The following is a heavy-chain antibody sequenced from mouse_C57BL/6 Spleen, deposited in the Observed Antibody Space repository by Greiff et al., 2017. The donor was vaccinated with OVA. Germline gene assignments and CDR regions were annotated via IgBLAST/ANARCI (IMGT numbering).Heavy chain of an antibody. CDR2: ISYDGSN. CDR3: ARDLYYGSSYPLGRGFAY. Sequence: EVKLMESGPGLVKPSQSLSLTCSVTGYSITSGYYWNWIRQFPGNKLEWMGYISYDGSNNYNPSLKNRISITRDTSKNQFFLKLNSVTTEDTATYYCARDLYYGSSYPLGRGFAYWGQGTLVTVSA. J-gene: IGHJ3*01. CDR1: GYSITSGYY. D-gene: IGHD1-1*01. V-gene: IGHV3-6*01.